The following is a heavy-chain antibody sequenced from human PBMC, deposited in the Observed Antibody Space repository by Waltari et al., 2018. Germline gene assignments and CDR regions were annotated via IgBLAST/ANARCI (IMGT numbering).Heavy chain of an antibody. D-gene: IGHD6-13*01. CDR1: GFTFSSYG. V-gene: IGHV3-30*03. CDR2: ISYDGSNK. J-gene: IGHJ6*02. Sequence: QVQLVESGGGVVQPGRSLRLSCAASGFTFSSYGMHWVRQAPGKGREWVAVISYDGSNKYYADSVKGRFTISRDNSKNTLYLQMNSLRAEDTAVYYCARRYVAAAGMWYYYYGMDVWGQGTTVTVSS. CDR3: ARRYVAAAGMWYYYYGMDV.